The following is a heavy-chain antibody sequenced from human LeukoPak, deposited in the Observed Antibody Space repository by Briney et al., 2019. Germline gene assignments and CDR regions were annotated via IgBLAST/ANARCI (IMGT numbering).Heavy chain of an antibody. Sequence: SETLSLTCTVSGGSISSYYWSWIRQPPGKGLEWIGYIYYSGSTNYNPSLKSRVTISVDTSKNQFSLKLSSVTAAGTAVYYCARSLRNTIFGVVLLLWGQGTLVTVSS. CDR1: GGSISSYY. CDR3: ARSLRNTIFGVVLLL. D-gene: IGHD3-3*01. V-gene: IGHV4-59*08. CDR2: IYYSGST. J-gene: IGHJ4*02.